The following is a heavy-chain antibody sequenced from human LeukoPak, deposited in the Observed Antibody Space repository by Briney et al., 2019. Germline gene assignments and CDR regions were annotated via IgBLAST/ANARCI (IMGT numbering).Heavy chain of an antibody. V-gene: IGHV4-4*07. D-gene: IGHD6-19*01. Sequence: PSETLSLTCTVSGASISSSCWSWIRQPAGKGLEWIGRIYSSGSTNYNPSLRSRVTMSVDTSKNQFSLKLSSVTAADTAVYYCARAETESSGLGYWGQGTLVTVSS. CDR3: ARAETESSGLGY. CDR1: GASISSSC. CDR2: IYSSGST. J-gene: IGHJ4*02.